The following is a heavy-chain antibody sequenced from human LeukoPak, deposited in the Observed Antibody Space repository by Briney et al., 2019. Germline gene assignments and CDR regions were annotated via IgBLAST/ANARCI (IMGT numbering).Heavy chain of an antibody. CDR3: AKAPGSSAYSGSDY. CDR1: GFTFSSYA. CDR2: ISGSGGST. D-gene: IGHD3-22*01. J-gene: IGHJ4*02. Sequence: GGSLRLSCAASGFTFSSYAMSWVRQAPGKGLEWVSAISGSGGSTYYADSVKGRFTISRDDSKNMLYLQMNSLRAEDTAVYYCAKAPGSSAYSGSDYWGQGTLVTVSS. V-gene: IGHV3-23*01.